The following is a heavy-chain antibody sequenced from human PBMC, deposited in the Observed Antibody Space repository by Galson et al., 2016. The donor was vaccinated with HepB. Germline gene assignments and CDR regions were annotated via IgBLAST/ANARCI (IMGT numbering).Heavy chain of an antibody. CDR1: GYIFTHYV. CDR3: ARDNHALLAFDI. V-gene: IGHV1-3*01. J-gene: IGHJ3*02. Sequence: SVKVSCKASGYIFTHYVIHWVRQAPGQSLEWMGWINPANGESRYSHYAQSFQGRLTLTADESTGTAYMELTNVGSADTAIYYCARDNHALLAFDIWGQGTMVTVSS. CDR2: INPANGES. D-gene: IGHD1-14*01.